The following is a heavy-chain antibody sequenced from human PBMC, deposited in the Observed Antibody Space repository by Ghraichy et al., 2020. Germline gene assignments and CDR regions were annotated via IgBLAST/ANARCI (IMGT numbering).Heavy chain of an antibody. J-gene: IGHJ4*02. D-gene: IGHD1-7*01. CDR3: VRAFRELRPGY. Sequence: LSLTCAASGFTFRTYWMHWVRQAPGKGLVWVSRINNNGSSTTYADSVKGRFTISRDNAKNTLDLQMNNLRAEDTAVYFCVRAFRELRPGYWGQGTLVTVSS. V-gene: IGHV3-74*01. CDR1: GFTFRTYW. CDR2: INNNGSST.